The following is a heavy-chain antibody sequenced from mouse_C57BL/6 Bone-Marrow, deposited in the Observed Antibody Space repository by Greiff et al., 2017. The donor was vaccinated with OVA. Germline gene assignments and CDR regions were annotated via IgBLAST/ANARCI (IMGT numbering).Heavy chain of an antibody. CDR3: VRQAYYGILWFAY. J-gene: IGHJ3*01. Sequence: EVKLMESGGGLVQPKGSLKLSCAASGFSFNTYAMNWVRQAPGKGLEWVARIRSKSNNYATYYADSVKDRFTISRDDSESMLYLQMNNLKTEDTAMYYCVRQAYYGILWFAYWGQGTLVTVSA. CDR2: IRSKSNNYAT. V-gene: IGHV10-1*01. CDR1: GFSFNTYA. D-gene: IGHD1-1*01.